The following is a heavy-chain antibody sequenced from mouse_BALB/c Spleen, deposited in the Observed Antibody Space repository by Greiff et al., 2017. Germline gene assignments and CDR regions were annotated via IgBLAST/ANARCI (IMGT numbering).Heavy chain of an antibody. CDR2: INPSTGYT. V-gene: IGHV1-7*01. CDR1: GYTFTSYW. D-gene: IGHD1-1*01. Sequence: VQLQQSGAELAKPGASVKMSCKASGYTFTSYWMHWVKQRPGQGLEWIGYINPSTGYTEYNQKFKDKATLTADKSSSTAYMQLSSLTSEDSAVYYCARSPYGSSGAMDYWGQGTSVTVSS. J-gene: IGHJ4*01. CDR3: ARSPYGSSGAMDY.